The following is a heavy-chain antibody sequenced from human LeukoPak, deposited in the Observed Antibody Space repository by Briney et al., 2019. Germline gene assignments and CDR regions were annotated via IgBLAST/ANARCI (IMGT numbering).Heavy chain of an antibody. CDR3: ARDRGVTMVRGAPNYMDV. CDR1: GFTFSDYY. D-gene: IGHD3-10*01. Sequence: PGGSLRLSCAASGFTFSDYYMSWIRQAPGKGLEWVSYISSSGSTIYYADSVKGRFTISRDNAKNSLYLQMNSLRAEDTAVYYCARDRGVTMVRGAPNYMDVWGKGTTATVSS. V-gene: IGHV3-11*01. CDR2: ISSSGSTI. J-gene: IGHJ6*03.